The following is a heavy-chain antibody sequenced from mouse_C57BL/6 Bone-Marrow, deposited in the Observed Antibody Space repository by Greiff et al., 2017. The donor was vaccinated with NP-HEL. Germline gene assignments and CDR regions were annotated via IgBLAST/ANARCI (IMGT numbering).Heavy chain of an antibody. D-gene: IGHD2-4*01. V-gene: IGHV1-18*01. J-gene: IGHJ1*03. CDR1: GYTFTDYN. CDR2: INPNNGGT. Sequence: EVQLQQSGPELVKPGASVKIPCKASGYTFTDYNMDWVKQSHGKSLEWIGDINPNNGGTIYNQKFKGKATLTVDKSSSTAYMELRSLTSEDTAVYYCARTSDYDKNWYFDVWGTGTTVTVSS. CDR3: ARTSDYDKNWYFDV.